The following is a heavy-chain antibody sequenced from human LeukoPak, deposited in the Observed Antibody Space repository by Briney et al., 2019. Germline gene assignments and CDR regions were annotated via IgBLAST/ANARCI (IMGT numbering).Heavy chain of an antibody. CDR2: ISSSSSTI. CDR1: GFTFSSYS. J-gene: IGHJ3*02. D-gene: IGHD3-16*02. V-gene: IGHV3-48*04. Sequence: PGGSLRLSCAASGFTFSSYSMNWVRQAPGKGLEWVSYISSSSSTIYYADSVKGRFTISRDNAKNSLFLQMNSLRAEDTAVYHCAKLVGVIPNDIWGQGTMVTVSS. CDR3: AKLVGVIPNDI.